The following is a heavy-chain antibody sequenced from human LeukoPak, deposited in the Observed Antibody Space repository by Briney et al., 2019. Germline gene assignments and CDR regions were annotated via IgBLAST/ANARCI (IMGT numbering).Heavy chain of an antibody. CDR2: IYYSGST. V-gene: IGHV4-39*01. CDR3: ARSGDVLRYFDWLLETTPPYDY. J-gene: IGHJ4*02. Sequence: PSETLSLTCTVSGGSISSSSYYWGWIRQPPGKGLEWIGSIYYSGSTYYNPSLKSRVTISVDTSKNQFSLKLSSVTAADTAVYYCARSGDVLRYFDWLLETTPPYDYWGQGTLVTVSS. CDR1: GGSISSSSYY. D-gene: IGHD3-9*01.